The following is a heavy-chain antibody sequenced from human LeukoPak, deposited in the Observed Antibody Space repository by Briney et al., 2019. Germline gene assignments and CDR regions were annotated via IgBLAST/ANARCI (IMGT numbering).Heavy chain of an antibody. CDR2: IFYSGST. Sequence: PSETLSLTCTVSSGSISSHYWSWIRQPPGKGLEWIGYIFYSGSTKYNPSLKSRVTISVDTSKNQFSLKLSSVTAADTAVYYCARENYDYHNLYWGQGTLVTVSS. CDR3: ARENYDYHNLY. D-gene: IGHD3-16*01. V-gene: IGHV4-59*11. CDR1: SGSISSHY. J-gene: IGHJ4*02.